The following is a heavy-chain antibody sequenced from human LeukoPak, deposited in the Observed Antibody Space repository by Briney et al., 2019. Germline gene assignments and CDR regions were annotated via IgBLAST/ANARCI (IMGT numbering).Heavy chain of an antibody. CDR2: IYYSGST. D-gene: IGHD1-14*01. CDR1: GGSFSSSDYY. J-gene: IGHJ3*02. Sequence: PSETLSLTCTVSGGSFSSSDYYWGWIRQPPGKGLDRIVSIYYSGSTYYNPSLKSRVTISVDTSKKQFSLKLRSVTAADTAVYYCARHEWGITNAFDIWGQGTMVTVSS. CDR3: ARHEWGITNAFDI. V-gene: IGHV4-39*01.